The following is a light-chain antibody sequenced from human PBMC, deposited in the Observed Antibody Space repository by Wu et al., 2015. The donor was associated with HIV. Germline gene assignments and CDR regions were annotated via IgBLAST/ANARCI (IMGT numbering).Light chain of an antibody. CDR1: QTISTN. V-gene: IGKV3-15*01. CDR3: QQYNNWPRT. Sequence: EIVMTQSPATLSVSPGDRATLSCRASQTISTNLAWYQQKPGQAPRLLIYGASTRATGFPARFGGSGSGTEFTLTINNMQSEDFAVYYCQQYNNWPRTFGQRGPRW. J-gene: IGKJ1*01. CDR2: GAS.